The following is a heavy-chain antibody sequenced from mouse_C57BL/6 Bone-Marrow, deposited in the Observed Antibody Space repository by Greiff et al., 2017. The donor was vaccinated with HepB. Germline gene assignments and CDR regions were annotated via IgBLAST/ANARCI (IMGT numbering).Heavy chain of an antibody. D-gene: IGHD4-1*02. J-gene: IGHJ4*01. CDR3: ATNWALYAMDY. Sequence: QVQLQQPGAELVKPGASVKLSCKASGYTFTSYWMHWVKQRPGQGLEWIGMINPNSGSTNYNEKFKSKATLTVDKSSSTAYMQRSSLTSEDSAVYYGATNWALYAMDYWGQGTSVTVSS. CDR2: INPNSGST. CDR1: GYTFTSYW. V-gene: IGHV1-64*01.